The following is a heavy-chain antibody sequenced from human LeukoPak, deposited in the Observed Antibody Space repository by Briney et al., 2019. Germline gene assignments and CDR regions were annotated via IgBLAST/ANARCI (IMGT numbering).Heavy chain of an antibody. CDR3: ARGGVVTAPPYYFDC. CDR1: GYTFTSYG. J-gene: IGHJ4*02. CDR2: ISAYNDNT. D-gene: IGHD2-21*02. V-gene: IGHV1-18*01. Sequence: GASVKVSCKASGYTFTSYGISWVRQAPGQGLEWMGWISAYNDNTNYAQKLQGRVTMTIDTPTSTAYMELRSLRSDDTAVYYCARGGVVTAPPYYFDCWGQGTLVTVSS.